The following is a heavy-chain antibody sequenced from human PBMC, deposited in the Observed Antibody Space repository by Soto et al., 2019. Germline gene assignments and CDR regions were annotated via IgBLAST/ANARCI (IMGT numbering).Heavy chain of an antibody. CDR2: IYYSGST. CDR1: GGSISSRDYY. J-gene: IGHJ5*02. D-gene: IGHD3-22*01. Sequence: SETLSLTCTVSGGSISSRDYYWNWIRQHPGKGLEWIGYIYYSGSTYYNPSLKSRVTISLDTSKNQFSLKLSSVTAADTAVYYCARWYYYDSRRWFDPWGQGTLVTVSS. V-gene: IGHV4-31*03. CDR3: ARWYYYDSRRWFDP.